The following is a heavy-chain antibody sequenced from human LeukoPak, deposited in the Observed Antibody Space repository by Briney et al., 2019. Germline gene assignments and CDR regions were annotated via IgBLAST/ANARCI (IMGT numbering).Heavy chain of an antibody. V-gene: IGHV1-18*01. Sequence: DSVTVSCTASGYTFTSYGISWVRQAPGQGLEWMGWISAYNGNTNYAQKLQGRVTMTTDTSTSTAYMELRSLRSDDTAVYYCARDLTLRRLTMVRGVMIPDSFDYWGQGTLVTVSS. CDR3: ARDLTLRRLTMVRGVMIPDSFDY. CDR1: GYTFTSYG. CDR2: ISAYNGNT. J-gene: IGHJ4*02. D-gene: IGHD3-10*01.